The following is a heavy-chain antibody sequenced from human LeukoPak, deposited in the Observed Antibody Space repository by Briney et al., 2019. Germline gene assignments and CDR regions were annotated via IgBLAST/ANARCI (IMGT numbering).Heavy chain of an antibody. V-gene: IGHV1-8*01. J-gene: IGHJ4*02. CDR1: GYTFTSYD. CDR3: ARSSVGARRRIDY. Sequence: ASVKVSCKASGYTFTSYDINWVRQATGQGLEWMGWMNPNSGNTGYAQKFQGRVTMTRSASINTAYMELSSLTSDDTAVYYCARSSVGARRRIDYWGQGTLVTVSS. CDR2: MNPNSGNT. D-gene: IGHD1-26*01.